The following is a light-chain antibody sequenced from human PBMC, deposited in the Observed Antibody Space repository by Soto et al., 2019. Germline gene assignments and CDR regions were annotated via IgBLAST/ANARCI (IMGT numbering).Light chain of an antibody. CDR1: SSNIGSNT. J-gene: IGLJ3*02. CDR2: YNN. Sequence: QTVVTQPPSASGTPGQRVTISCSGSSSNIGSNTVNWYQQLPGTAPTLLIDYNNQRPSGVPDRFSGSKSGTSASLAISGLQAEDEAHYYCAAWDDSLYGWVFGGGTKLTAL. CDR3: AAWDDSLYGWV. V-gene: IGLV1-44*01.